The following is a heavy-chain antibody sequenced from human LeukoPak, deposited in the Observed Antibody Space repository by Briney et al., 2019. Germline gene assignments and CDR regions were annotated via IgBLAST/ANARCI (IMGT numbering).Heavy chain of an antibody. CDR3: ARPLRYFDWSGGAFDI. D-gene: IGHD3-9*01. J-gene: IGHJ3*02. Sequence: GGSLRLSCAASGFTFSDYYMSWIRQAPGKGLEWVSYISSSGTTIYYADSVKGRFTISRDNAKSSLYLQMNSLRAEDTAVYYCARPLRYFDWSGGAFDIWGQGTMVTVSS. V-gene: IGHV3-11*01. CDR1: GFTFSDYY. CDR2: ISSSGTTI.